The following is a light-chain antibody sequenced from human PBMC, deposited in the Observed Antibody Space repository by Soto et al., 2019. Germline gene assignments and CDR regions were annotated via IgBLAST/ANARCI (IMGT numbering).Light chain of an antibody. CDR2: DVS. CDR3: SSYTSSSTLPV. V-gene: IGLV2-14*01. Sequence: QSVLTQPASVSGSPGQSITISCTGISSDVGGYNYVSWYQQHPGKAPKLMIYDVSNQPSGVSNRFSGSKSGNTASLTISGLQAEDEADYYCSSYTSSSTLPVFGGRTKVTVL. CDR1: SSDVGGYNY. J-gene: IGLJ2*01.